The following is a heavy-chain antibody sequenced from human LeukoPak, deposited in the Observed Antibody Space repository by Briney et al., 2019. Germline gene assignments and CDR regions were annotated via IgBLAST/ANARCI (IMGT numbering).Heavy chain of an antibody. CDR3: ARDLSYCGGDCFRGGFDY. CDR2: IIPIFGTA. V-gene: IGHV1-69*05. Sequence: SVKVSCKASGGTFSRYAISWVRQAPGQGLEWMGRIIPIFGTANYAQKFQGRVTITTDESTSTAYMELSSLRSEGTAVYYCARDLSYCGGDCFRGGFDYWGQGTLVTVSS. CDR1: GGTFSRYA. J-gene: IGHJ4*02. D-gene: IGHD2-21*02.